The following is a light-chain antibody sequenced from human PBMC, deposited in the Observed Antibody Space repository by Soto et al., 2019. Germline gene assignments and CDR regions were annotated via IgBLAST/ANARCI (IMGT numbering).Light chain of an antibody. Sequence: QSALTQPASVSGSPGQSITISCIGASSDVGGFNYVSWYQQHPGKAPKLMIYDVSNRPSGVSNRFSGSKSGNTASLTISGLQAEDEADYYCSSYTSSSALVVFGTGTKLTVL. CDR3: SSYTSSSALVV. CDR2: DVS. V-gene: IGLV2-14*01. CDR1: SSDVGGFNY. J-gene: IGLJ1*01.